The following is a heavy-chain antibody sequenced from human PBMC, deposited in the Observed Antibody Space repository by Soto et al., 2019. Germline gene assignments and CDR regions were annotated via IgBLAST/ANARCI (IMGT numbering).Heavy chain of an antibody. V-gene: IGHV3-33*01. CDR1: GFTFSSYG. J-gene: IGHJ3*02. Sequence: GGSLRLSCAASGFTFSSYGMHWVRQAPGKGLEWVAVIWYDGSNKYYADSVKGRFTISRDNSKNTLYLQMNSLRAEDTAVYYCARDVSGSYYQSAFDIWGQGTMVTVS. CDR2: IWYDGSNK. D-gene: IGHD1-26*01. CDR3: ARDVSGSYYQSAFDI.